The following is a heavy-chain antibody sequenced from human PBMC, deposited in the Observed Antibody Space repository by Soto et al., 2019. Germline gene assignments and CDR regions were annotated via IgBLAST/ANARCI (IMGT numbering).Heavy chain of an antibody. D-gene: IGHD6-13*01. J-gene: IGHJ4*02. Sequence: GGSLRLSCAAFGFTVSSNYMTWVRQAPGKGLEWVSIISGSVCSTYYADSVKGRFTISRDNSKNTLYLQMNSLRAEDTAVYYCAKDRGSSWYEIDYWGQGTLVTVSS. CDR2: ISGSVCST. CDR1: GFTVSSNY. V-gene: IGHV3-23*01. CDR3: AKDRGSSWYEIDY.